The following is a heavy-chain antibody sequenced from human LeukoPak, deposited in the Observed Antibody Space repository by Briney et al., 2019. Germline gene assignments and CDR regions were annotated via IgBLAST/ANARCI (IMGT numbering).Heavy chain of an antibody. D-gene: IGHD3-10*01. CDR1: GFTLSSYA. V-gene: IGHV3-23*01. CDR2: ISGSGGNT. J-gene: IGHJ3*02. CDR3: AKFISNGFDI. Sequence: GGPLRLSCAASGFTLSSYAMSWVRQAPGKGLEWVSSISGSGGNTYYADSVKGRFTISRDNSKNTLYLQMNSLRAEDTAVYYCAKFISNGFDIWGQGTMVTVSS.